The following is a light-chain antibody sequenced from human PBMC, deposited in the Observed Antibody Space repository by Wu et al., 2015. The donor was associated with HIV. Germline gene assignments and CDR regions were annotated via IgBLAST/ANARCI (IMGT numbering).Light chain of an antibody. V-gene: IGKV1-39*01. CDR2: SAS. CDR1: QNIGAY. J-gene: IGKJ1*01. CDR3: HQSYSFPQT. Sequence: DIQMTQSPSSLSASVGDRVTISCLASQNIGAYLNWYHQEAGKAPKFLIYSASYLHDGVPSRFSGSGSGTNFTLIISSLQLEDFGNYYCHQSYSFPQTFGPGTKVEIK.